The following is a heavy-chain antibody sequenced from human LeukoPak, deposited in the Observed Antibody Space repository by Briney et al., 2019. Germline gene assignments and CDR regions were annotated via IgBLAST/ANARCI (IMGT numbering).Heavy chain of an antibody. Sequence: QPGGSLRLSCAASGFTFSNYAMTWVRQAPGKGLELVSVISASGRNRDYAGSVKGRFTITRDNAENTLSLLMNSLRAEDTAIYYCAKLYVVFDYWGQGTLVTVSS. CDR3: AKLYVVFDY. J-gene: IGHJ4*02. CDR2: ISASGRNR. V-gene: IGHV3-23*01. CDR1: GFTFSNYA. D-gene: IGHD3-16*01.